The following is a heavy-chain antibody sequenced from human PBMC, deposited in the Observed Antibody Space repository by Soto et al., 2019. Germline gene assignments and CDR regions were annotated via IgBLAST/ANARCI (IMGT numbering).Heavy chain of an antibody. D-gene: IGHD3-10*01. V-gene: IGHV1-8*01. CDR1: GDTFTTYD. J-gene: IGHJ4*02. Sequence: ASVKVSCKASGDTFTTYDINWVRQAIGHGLEWMGWINPNSGNIGYAQRFQGRVTMTRDTAIRTAYMGVSSLRSDDTAVYYCARGRASGSYYLLDYWGQGTLVTVSS. CDR2: INPNSGNI. CDR3: ARGRASGSYYLLDY.